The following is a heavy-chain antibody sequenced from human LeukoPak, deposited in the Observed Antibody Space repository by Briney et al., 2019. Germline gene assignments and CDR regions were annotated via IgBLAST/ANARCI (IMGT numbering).Heavy chain of an antibody. V-gene: IGHV1-69*04. CDR2: IIPILGIA. CDR1: GGTFSSYA. Sequence: SVRVSCKASGGTFSSYAISWVRQAPGQGLEWMGRIIPILGIANYAQKFQGRVTITADKSTSTAYMELSSLRSEDTAVYYCARSIVGANDFLDYWGQGTLVTVFS. CDR3: ARSIVGANDFLDY. D-gene: IGHD1-26*01. J-gene: IGHJ4*02.